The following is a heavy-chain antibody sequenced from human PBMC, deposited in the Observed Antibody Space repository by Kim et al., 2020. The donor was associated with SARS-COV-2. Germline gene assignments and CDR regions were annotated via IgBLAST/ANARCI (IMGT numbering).Heavy chain of an antibody. CDR1: GFTFSSYE. CDR3: ARNMIVPDYYYYYGMDV. D-gene: IGHD3-22*01. CDR2: ISSSGSTI. J-gene: IGHJ6*02. V-gene: IGHV3-48*03. Sequence: GGSLRLSCAASGFTFSSYEMNWVRQAPGKGLEWVSYISSSGSTIYYADSVKGRFTISRDNAKNSLYLQMNSLRAEDTAVYYCARNMIVPDYYYYYGMDVWGQGTTVTVSS.